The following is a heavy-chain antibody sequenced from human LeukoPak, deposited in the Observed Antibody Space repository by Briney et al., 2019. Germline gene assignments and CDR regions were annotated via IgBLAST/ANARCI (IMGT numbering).Heavy chain of an antibody. J-gene: IGHJ3*02. CDR2: IYPGDSDT. CDR3: ARPVRDCSSTRCPDAFDI. V-gene: IGHV5-51*01. Sequence: GASLEISLQCSGSSFTSYWIGLVRPLPGKGLEWGGIIYPGDSDTRYSPSFQGQVTISADKSISTAYLQWSRLKASDTAMYYCARPVRDCSSTRCPDAFDIWGQGTMVTVSS. D-gene: IGHD2-2*01. CDR1: GSSFTSYW.